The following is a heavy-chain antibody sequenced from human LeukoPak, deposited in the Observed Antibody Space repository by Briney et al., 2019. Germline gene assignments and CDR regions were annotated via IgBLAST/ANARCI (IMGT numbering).Heavy chain of an antibody. CDR3: ARDSGMVRGTVDY. Sequence: EASVKVSCKSSGYTFTSYYMYWVRQAPGQGLEWMGIINPSGGSTSYAQKFQGRVTMTRDTSTSTVYMELNSLRSEDTAVYYCARDSGMVRGTVDYWGQGTLVTVSS. D-gene: IGHD3-10*01. V-gene: IGHV1-46*01. CDR1: GYTFTSYY. CDR2: INPSGGST. J-gene: IGHJ4*02.